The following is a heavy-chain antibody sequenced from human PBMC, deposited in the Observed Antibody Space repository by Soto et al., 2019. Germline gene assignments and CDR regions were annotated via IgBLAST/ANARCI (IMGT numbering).Heavy chain of an antibody. CDR3: ARDVFETAPYDILTGYHEYYYYGMDV. CDR1: CGSISSCDYY. J-gene: IGHJ6*02. D-gene: IGHD3-9*01. CDR2: IYYSGST. V-gene: IGHV4-30-4*01. Sequence: TSETLSLTCTVSCGSISSCDYYWSWIRQPPGKGLEWIGYIYYSGSTYYNPSLKSRVTISVDTSKNQFSLKLSSVTAADTAVYYCARDVFETAPYDILTGYHEYYYYGMDVWGQGTTATVSS.